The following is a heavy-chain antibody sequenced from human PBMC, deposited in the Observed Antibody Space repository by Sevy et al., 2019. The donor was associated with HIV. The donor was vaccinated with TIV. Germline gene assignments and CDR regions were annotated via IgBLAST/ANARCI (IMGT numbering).Heavy chain of an antibody. V-gene: IGHV3-23*01. CDR2: ISFSGSKT. D-gene: IGHD3-3*01. J-gene: IGHJ4*02. Sequence: GGSLRLSCAAAGFNFNNYAMTWVRQAPGKGLEWVSGISFSGSKTYYAESVKGRFSISSDPSKNTLYLQINNVSVEDTAVYFCAKTPFMDFWNDYYSFYFDFWGQGTLVTVSS. CDR1: GFNFNNYA. CDR3: AKTPFMDFWNDYYSFYFDF.